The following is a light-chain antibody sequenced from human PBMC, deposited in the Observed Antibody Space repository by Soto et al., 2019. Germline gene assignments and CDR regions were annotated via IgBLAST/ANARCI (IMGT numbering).Light chain of an antibody. Sequence: DIQMTQSPSSLSASVADRVTITCRASQSITSYLNWYQQKLGKAPKLLIYAVSFLQSGVPSRFSGSGSGTDFTLTISSLKPEDFATYYCQQSYSTPWTFGQGTKVEIK. CDR3: QQSYSTPWT. CDR2: AVS. J-gene: IGKJ1*01. V-gene: IGKV1-39*01. CDR1: QSITSY.